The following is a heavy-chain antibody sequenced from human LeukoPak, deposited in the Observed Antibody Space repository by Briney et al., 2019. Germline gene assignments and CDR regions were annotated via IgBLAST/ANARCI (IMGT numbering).Heavy chain of an antibody. CDR1: GYTFTSYG. V-gene: IGHV1-18*01. CDR3: ARSAAAVVARNYYGMDV. J-gene: IGHJ6*02. Sequence: ASVKVSCKASGYTFTSYGISWVRQAPGQGLEWMGWISAYNGNTNYAQKLQGRVTMTTDTSTSTAYMELRSLRSDDTAVYYCARSAAAVVARNYYGMDVWGQGTTVTVSS. CDR2: ISAYNGNT. D-gene: IGHD6-13*01.